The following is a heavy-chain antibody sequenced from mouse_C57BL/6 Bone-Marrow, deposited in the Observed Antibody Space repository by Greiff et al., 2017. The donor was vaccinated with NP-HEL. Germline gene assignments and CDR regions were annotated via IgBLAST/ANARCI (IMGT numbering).Heavy chain of an antibody. J-gene: IGHJ4*01. V-gene: IGHV1-52*01. CDR2: IDPSDSET. CDR3: ARGDYDYDGYAMDY. D-gene: IGHD2-4*01. Sequence: QVQLKQPGAELVRPGSSVKLSCKASGYTFTSYWMHWVKQRPIQGLEWIGNIDPSDSETHYNQKFKDKATLTVDKSSSTAYMQLSSLTSEDSAVYYGARGDYDYDGYAMDYWGQGTSVTVSS. CDR1: GYTFTSYW.